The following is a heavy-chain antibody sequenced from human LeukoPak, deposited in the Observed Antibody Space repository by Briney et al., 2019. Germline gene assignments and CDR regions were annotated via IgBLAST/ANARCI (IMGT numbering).Heavy chain of an antibody. CDR2: MNPDSGNT. D-gene: IGHD2-2*01. CDR1: GYTFTNYD. Sequence: ASVKVSCKASGYTFTNYDINWVRQATGQGLEWMGWMNPDSGNTGYAQKFQGRVTITRNTSISTAYMELSSLRSEDTAVYYCARYPQTVVPGAMGFDYWGQGTPVTVST. CDR3: ARYPQTVVPGAMGFDY. V-gene: IGHV1-8*03. J-gene: IGHJ4*02.